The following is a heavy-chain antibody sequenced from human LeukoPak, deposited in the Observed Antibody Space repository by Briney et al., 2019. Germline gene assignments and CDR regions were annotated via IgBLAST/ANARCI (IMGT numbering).Heavy chain of an antibody. J-gene: IGHJ4*02. Sequence: GGSLRLSCAAPGFTVSSNYTSWVRQAPGKGLEWVSVIYSGGSTYYADSVKGRFTISRDNSKNTLYLQMNSLRAEDTAVYYCARVVADYLFFDYWGQGTLVTVSS. V-gene: IGHV3-53*01. CDR2: IYSGGST. D-gene: IGHD2-15*01. CDR3: ARVVADYLFFDY. CDR1: GFTVSSNY.